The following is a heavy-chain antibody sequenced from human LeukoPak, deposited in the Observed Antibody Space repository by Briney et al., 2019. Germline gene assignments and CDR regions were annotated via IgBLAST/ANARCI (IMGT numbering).Heavy chain of an antibody. CDR2: ISRSGSST. CDR3: ARGTTINNIDY. Sequence: GRSLRLSWAASGFTLSSYEMNWVRQAAGKWLEWVSYISRSGSSTHYVDSVKGRLTISRDNAKSSLYLQMNSLRAEDTAVYYCARGTTINNIDYWGQGTLVTVSS. V-gene: IGHV3-48*03. J-gene: IGHJ4*02. CDR1: GFTLSSYE. D-gene: IGHD5-12*01.